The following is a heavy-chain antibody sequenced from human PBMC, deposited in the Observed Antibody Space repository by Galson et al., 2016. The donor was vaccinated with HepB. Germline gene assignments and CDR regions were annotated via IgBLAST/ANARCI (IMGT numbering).Heavy chain of an antibody. Sequence: SETLSLTCTVSGGSISSSSYYWGWIRQPPGKGLEWIGSIYYSGSTYYNPSLKSRVTISVDTSKNQFSLKLSSVTAADTAVYYCALLSITRIVEYSGLFDYWGQGTLVTVSS. CDR1: GGSISSSSYY. V-gene: IGHV4-39*01. CDR3: ALLSITRIVEYSGLFDY. D-gene: IGHD3-22*01. J-gene: IGHJ4*02. CDR2: IYYSGST.